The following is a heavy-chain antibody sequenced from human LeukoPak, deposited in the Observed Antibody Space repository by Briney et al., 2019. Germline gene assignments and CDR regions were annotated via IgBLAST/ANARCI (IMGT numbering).Heavy chain of an antibody. CDR2: IIPIFGTA. D-gene: IGHD6-13*01. V-gene: IGHV1-69*13. Sequence: GASVKVSCKASGGTFSSYAISWVRQAPGQGLEWMGGIIPIFGTANYAQKFQGRVTITADESTSTAYMELSSLRSEDTAVYYCARDRPMRAAAGTGYFDYWGQGTLVTVSS. CDR3: ARDRPMRAAAGTGYFDY. J-gene: IGHJ4*02. CDR1: GGTFSSYA.